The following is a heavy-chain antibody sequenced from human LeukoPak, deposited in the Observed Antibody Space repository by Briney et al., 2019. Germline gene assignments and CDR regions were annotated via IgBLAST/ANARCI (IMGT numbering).Heavy chain of an antibody. CDR1: GGSFSGYY. J-gene: IGHJ4*02. CDR2: INHSGST. Sequence: SETLSLTCAVYGGSFSGYYWSWIRQPPGKGLEWIGEINHSGSTNYNPSLKSRVTISVDTSKNQFSLKLSSVTAAATAVYYCARVSDYDSSGYYYTYYFDYWGQGTLVTVSS. V-gene: IGHV4-34*01. CDR3: ARVSDYDSSGYYYTYYFDY. D-gene: IGHD3-22*01.